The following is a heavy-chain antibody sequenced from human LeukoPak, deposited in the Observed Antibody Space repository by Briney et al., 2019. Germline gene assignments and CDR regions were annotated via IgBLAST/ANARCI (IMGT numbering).Heavy chain of an antibody. CDR2: ISSGSST. D-gene: IGHD3-22*01. J-gene: IGHJ4*02. CDR1: GFTVSSHY. CDR3: ARRRSKAYEN. V-gene: IGHV3-53*01. Sequence: GGSLRLSCAASGFTVSSHYMTWVRQAPGKGLEWVSLISSGSSTYYADSVKGRFTISRDNSKNTLYLQLNSLRADDTAVYYCARRRSKAYENWGQGNLVTVSS.